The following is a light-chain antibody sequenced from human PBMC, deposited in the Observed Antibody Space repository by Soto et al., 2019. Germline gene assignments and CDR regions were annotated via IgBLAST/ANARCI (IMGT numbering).Light chain of an antibody. CDR2: GAS. CDR3: QQYNNWPPLT. J-gene: IGKJ4*01. CDR1: QSVSSN. Sequence: IGMTQSPATLSVSPGERAPLSCRASQSVSSNLAWYQQKPGQAPRILIYGASTRATGIPARFSGSGSGTEFTLTISSLQSEEFAVYYCQQYNNWPPLTFGGGTKVDIK. V-gene: IGKV3-15*01.